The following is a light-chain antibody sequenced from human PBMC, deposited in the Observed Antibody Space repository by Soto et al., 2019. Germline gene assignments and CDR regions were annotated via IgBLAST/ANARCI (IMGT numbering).Light chain of an antibody. CDR3: QQLHGYPIT. V-gene: IGKV1-9*01. CDR1: QGIDTS. Sequence: NLLTQSPSSQSATVGDRVTITCRASQGIDTSLAWYQQKPVKAPKLLIYAPSNFQSGVPSRFSGSGSGTHFTLTISSLQPEDFATYYCQQLHGYPITFGQGTRLETK. J-gene: IGKJ5*01. CDR2: APS.